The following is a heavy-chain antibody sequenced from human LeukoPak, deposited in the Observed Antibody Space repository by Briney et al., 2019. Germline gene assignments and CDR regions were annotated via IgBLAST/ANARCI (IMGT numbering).Heavy chain of an antibody. J-gene: IGHJ4*02. CDR3: ARGWRGYLDY. D-gene: IGHD3-3*01. V-gene: IGHV4-31*03. Sequence: PSQTLSLTCTVSGGSISSGGYYWSWIRQHPGKGLEWIGYIYYSGSTYCNPSLKSRVTISVDTSKNQFSLKLSSVTAADTAVYYCARGWRGYLDYWGQGTLVTVSS. CDR1: GGSISSGGYY. CDR2: IYYSGST.